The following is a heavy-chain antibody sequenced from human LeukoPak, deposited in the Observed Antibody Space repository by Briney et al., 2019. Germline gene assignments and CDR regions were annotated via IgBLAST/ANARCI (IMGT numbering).Heavy chain of an antibody. J-gene: IGHJ4*02. Sequence: ASVKVSCKASGYTFTSYGISRVRQAPGQGLEWMGWISAYNGNTNYAQKLQGRVTMTTDTSTSTAYMELRSLRSDDTAVYYCARDRWQHLAGDYWGQGTLVTVSS. V-gene: IGHV1-18*01. D-gene: IGHD6-13*01. CDR1: GYTFTSYG. CDR2: ISAYNGNT. CDR3: ARDRWQHLAGDY.